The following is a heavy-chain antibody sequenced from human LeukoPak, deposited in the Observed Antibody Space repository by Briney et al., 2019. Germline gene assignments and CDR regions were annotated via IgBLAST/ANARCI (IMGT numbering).Heavy chain of an antibody. D-gene: IGHD2-2*01. CDR1: GFTFSSYA. J-gene: IGHJ6*02. CDR3: AKDLVVVPAARGPYYYGMDV. CDR2: ISYDGSNK. V-gene: IGHV3-30*04. Sequence: GGSLRLSCAASGFTFSSYAMHWVRQAPGKGLEWVAVISYDGSNKYYADSVKGRFTISRDNSKNTLYLQMNSLRAEDTAVYYCAKDLVVVPAARGPYYYGMDVWGQGTTVTVSS.